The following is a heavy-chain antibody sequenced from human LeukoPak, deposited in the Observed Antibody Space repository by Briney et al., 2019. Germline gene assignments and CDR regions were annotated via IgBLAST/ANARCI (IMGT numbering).Heavy chain of an antibody. Sequence: GALRLSCAASGFTFSDYYMSWIRQAPGKGLEWVSYISSSGSTIYYADSVKGRFTISRDNAKNSLYLQMSSLRAEDTAVYYCARGGYSSSWYEVGITAFDIWGQGTMVTVSS. V-gene: IGHV3-11*04. CDR3: ARGGYSSSWYEVGITAFDI. D-gene: IGHD6-13*01. CDR2: ISSSGSTI. CDR1: GFTFSDYY. J-gene: IGHJ3*02.